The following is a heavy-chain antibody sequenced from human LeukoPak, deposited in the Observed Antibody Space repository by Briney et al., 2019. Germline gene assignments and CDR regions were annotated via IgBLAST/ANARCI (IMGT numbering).Heavy chain of an antibody. J-gene: IGHJ4*02. V-gene: IGHV3-7*01. CDR2: IKQDASET. CDR1: GFIVSNYC. CDR3: ATDPSGPSDSSGWYYFDN. Sequence: GGSLRLSCAASGFIVSNYCMGWVRQAPGKGLKWVAYIKQDASETYYVDSVRGRFSISRDNAKNSLFLQMNSLRAEDTAVYYCATDPSGPSDSSGWYYFDNWGQGTLVTVSS. D-gene: IGHD6-19*01.